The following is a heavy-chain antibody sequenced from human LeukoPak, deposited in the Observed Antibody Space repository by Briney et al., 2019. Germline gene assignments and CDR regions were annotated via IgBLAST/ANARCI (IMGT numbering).Heavy chain of an antibody. V-gene: IGHV3-23*01. J-gene: IGHJ4*02. CDR3: AKDRAIRGGKGFES. CDR1: GFTFSNFV. CDR2: ISDSGGTI. D-gene: IGHD3-10*01. Sequence: PGGSLRLSCTASGFTFSNFVMSWVRQAPGKGLEWVSSISDSGGTIYHTDSVKGRFTTSRDNSKKTLYLQMNSLRAEDTAVYYCAKDRAIRGGKGFESRGQGTLVTVSS.